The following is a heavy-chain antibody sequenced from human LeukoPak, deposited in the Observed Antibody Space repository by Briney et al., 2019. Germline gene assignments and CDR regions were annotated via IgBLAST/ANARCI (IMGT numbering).Heavy chain of an antibody. Sequence: SETLSLTCAVSGGSINNYYWSWIRQPPGKGLEWIGYIHYSGSTNYNPSLKSRVTISVDTSKNQFSLKLSSVTAADTAVYYCARVQYSSGWYEIDYWGQGTLVTVSS. CDR1: GGSINNYY. V-gene: IGHV4-59*01. CDR2: IHYSGST. D-gene: IGHD6-19*01. CDR3: ARVQYSSGWYEIDY. J-gene: IGHJ4*02.